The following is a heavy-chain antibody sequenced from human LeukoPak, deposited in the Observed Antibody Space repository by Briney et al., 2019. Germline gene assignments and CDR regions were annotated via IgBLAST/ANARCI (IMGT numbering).Heavy chain of an antibody. CDR1: GFTFSSYA. V-gene: IGHV3-23*01. Sequence: GGSLRLSCAASGFTFSSYAISWVRQAPGKGLEWVSGISGSTGSTYYVDSVKGRFTISRDNSKNTLYLQMNSLRAEDTVVYYCAKQKGVSWYSEEDYWGQGTLVTVSS. D-gene: IGHD2-15*01. J-gene: IGHJ4*02. CDR2: ISGSTGST. CDR3: AKQKGVSWYSEEDY.